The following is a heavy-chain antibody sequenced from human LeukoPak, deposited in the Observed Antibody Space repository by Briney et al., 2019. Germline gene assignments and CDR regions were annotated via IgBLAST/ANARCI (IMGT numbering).Heavy chain of an antibody. CDR1: GFTFSSYS. CDR3: AKDTHSYDRGYSYGSLDY. Sequence: NPGGSLRLSCAASGFTFSSYSMNWVRQAPGKGREWVSSISSSSSYIYYAGSVKGRFTISRDNAKNSLYLQMTSLRAEDTALYYCAKDTHSYDRGYSYGSLDYWGQGTLVTVSS. CDR2: ISSSSSYI. J-gene: IGHJ4*02. D-gene: IGHD5-18*01. V-gene: IGHV3-21*04.